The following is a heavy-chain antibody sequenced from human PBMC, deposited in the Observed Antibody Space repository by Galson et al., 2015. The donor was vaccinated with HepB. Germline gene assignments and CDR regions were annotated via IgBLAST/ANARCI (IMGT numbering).Heavy chain of an antibody. CDR3: ARGGEWFRELSPYYYYYGMDV. CDR1: GGTFSSYA. Sequence: SVKVSCKASGGTFSSYAISWVRQAPGQGLEWMGGIIPIFGTANYAQKFQGRVAITADESTSTAYMELSSLRSEDTAVYYCARGGEWFRELSPYYYYYGMDVWGQGTTVTVSS. V-gene: IGHV1-69*13. D-gene: IGHD3-10*01. J-gene: IGHJ6*02. CDR2: IIPIFGTA.